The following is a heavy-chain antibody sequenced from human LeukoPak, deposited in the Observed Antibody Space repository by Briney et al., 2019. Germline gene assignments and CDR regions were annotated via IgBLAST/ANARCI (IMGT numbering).Heavy chain of an antibody. V-gene: IGHV4-59*01. CDR1: GGSISSYY. D-gene: IGHD5-18*01. J-gene: IGHJ1*01. CDR2: IYYSGST. CDR3: ARSGYSYGYGYFQH. Sequence: PSETLSLTCTVSGGSISSYYWSWIRQPPGKGLEWIGYIYYSGSTNYNPSLKSRVTISVDTSKNQFSLKLSSVTAADTAVYYCARSGYSYGYGYFQHWGQGTLVTVSS.